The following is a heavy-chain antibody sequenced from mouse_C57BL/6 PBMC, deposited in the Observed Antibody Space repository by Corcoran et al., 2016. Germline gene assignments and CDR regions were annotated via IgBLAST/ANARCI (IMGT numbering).Heavy chain of an antibody. V-gene: IGHV1-19*01. D-gene: IGHD2-4*01. CDR1: GYTFTDYY. J-gene: IGHJ4*01. CDR2: INPYNGGT. CDR3: ASVYYDYDYAMDY. Sequence: EVQLQQSGPVLVKPGASVKMSCKASGYTFTDYYMNWVKQSHGKSLEWIGVINPYNGGTSYNQKFKGKATLTVDKSSSTAYMELNSLTSEDSAVYYCASVYYDYDYAMDYWGQGTSVTVSS.